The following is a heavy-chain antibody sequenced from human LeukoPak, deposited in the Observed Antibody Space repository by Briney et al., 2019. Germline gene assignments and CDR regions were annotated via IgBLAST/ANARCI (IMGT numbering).Heavy chain of an antibody. D-gene: IGHD1-26*01. J-gene: IGHJ4*02. CDR2: IRNDGSNK. CDR3: AKEAVPGIVGATGFDY. CDR1: GFTFISYG. V-gene: IGHV3-30*02. Sequence: GGSLRLSCAASGFTFISYGMHWVRQAPGKGLEWVAFIRNDGSNKYYADSVKGRFTISRDNSKNTLYLQMNSLRAEDTAVYYCAKEAVPGIVGATGFDYWGQGTLVTVSS.